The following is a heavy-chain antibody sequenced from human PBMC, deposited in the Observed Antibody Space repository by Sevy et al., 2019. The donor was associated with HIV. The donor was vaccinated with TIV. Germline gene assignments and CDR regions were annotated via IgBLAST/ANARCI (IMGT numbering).Heavy chain of an antibody. CDR1: GFTFSSYA. CDR2: ISYDGSNK. CDR3: ARDTYVALLPYYYGMGV. D-gene: IGHD1-26*01. J-gene: IGHJ6*02. Sequence: GGSLRLSCAASGFTFSSYAMHWVRQAPGKGLEWVAVISYDGSNKYYADSVKGRFTISRDNSKNTLYLQMNSLRAEDTAVYYCARDTYVALLPYYYGMGVWGQGTTVTVSS. V-gene: IGHV3-30*04.